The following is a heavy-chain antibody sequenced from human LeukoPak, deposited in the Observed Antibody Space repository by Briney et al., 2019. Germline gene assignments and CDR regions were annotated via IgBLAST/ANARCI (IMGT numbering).Heavy chain of an antibody. V-gene: IGHV4-59*08. CDR3: ARLYSNTFDY. CDR2: IYYSGSA. J-gene: IGHJ4*02. Sequence: AVTLSLTCTVSGGSISGYYWSWIRQPPGKGLEWIAYIYYSGSAKYNPSLKSRVTISVDTSKNQFSLKLSSVTAADTAVYYCARLYSNTFDYWGQGTLVTASA. CDR1: GGSISGYY. D-gene: IGHD4-11*01.